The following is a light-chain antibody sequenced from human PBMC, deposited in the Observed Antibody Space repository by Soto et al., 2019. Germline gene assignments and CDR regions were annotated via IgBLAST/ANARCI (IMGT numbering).Light chain of an antibody. Sequence: DIVMTQSPDSLAVSLGERATINCKSSQSVLYRSNNKNYLAWYQQKPGQPPKLLIYWASTRESGVPDRFSGSGSGTDFTLTISSLQAEDVAVYYCQQYYSIPPITFGQGTRLEIK. CDR2: WAS. CDR1: QSVLYRSNNKNY. J-gene: IGKJ5*01. CDR3: QQYYSIPPIT. V-gene: IGKV4-1*01.